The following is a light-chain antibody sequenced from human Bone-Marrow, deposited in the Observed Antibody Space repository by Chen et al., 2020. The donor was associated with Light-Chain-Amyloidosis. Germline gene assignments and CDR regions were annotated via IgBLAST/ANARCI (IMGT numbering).Light chain of an antibody. V-gene: IGLV2-14*01. J-gene: IGLJ1*01. Sequence: QSALTQPASVSGSPGQSITISCTGTSSDVCGDNHVSWYQQHPDKAPKLMIYGVTNRPSWVPHLFAGSMADNTASLTISGLQTEDEADYFCSSYTITNTLVFGSGTRVTVL. CDR3: SSYTITNTLV. CDR1: SSDVCGDNH. CDR2: GVT.